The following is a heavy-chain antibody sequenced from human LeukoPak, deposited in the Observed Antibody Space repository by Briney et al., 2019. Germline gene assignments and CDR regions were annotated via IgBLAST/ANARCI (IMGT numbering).Heavy chain of an antibody. V-gene: IGHV4-59*08. Sequence: SPSETLSLTCTVSGGAISTFYWSWIRQPPGKGLEWIGYIYYRGSTDYNPSLKSRFTISVDTSKNQFFLKLSSVTAADTAVYYCASGGNGDYYFDYWGQGTLVTVSS. J-gene: IGHJ4*02. CDR3: ASGGNGDYYFDY. CDR2: IYYRGST. CDR1: GGAISTFY. D-gene: IGHD4-17*01.